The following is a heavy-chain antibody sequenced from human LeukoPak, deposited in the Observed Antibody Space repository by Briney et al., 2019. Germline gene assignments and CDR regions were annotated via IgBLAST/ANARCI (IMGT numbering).Heavy chain of an antibody. J-gene: IGHJ4*02. CDR2: INTDGSST. V-gene: IGHV3-74*01. D-gene: IGHD2-21*01. Sequence: GGSLRLSCAASGFTFSSYWMHWVRQAPGKGLVWVSRINTDGSSTSYADSVKGRFTISRDNAKNTLYLQMNSLRAEDTAVYYCAREGELGTYCGGDCYLDYWGQGTLVTVSS. CDR1: GFTFSSYW. CDR3: AREGELGTYCGGDCYLDY.